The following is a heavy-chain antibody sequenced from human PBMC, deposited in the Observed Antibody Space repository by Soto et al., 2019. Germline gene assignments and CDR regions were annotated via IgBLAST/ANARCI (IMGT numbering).Heavy chain of an antibody. Sequence: KTSETLSLTCTVSGGSINSGDYYWTWIRQPPGKGLEWIGYIYYSGGTYSSPSLKSRVTMSDDASKNQFFLKLTSVTAADTAVYFYARGVGSYYYYGMDVWGQGTSVTVSS. CDR3: ARGVGSYYYYGMDV. D-gene: IGHD1-26*01. J-gene: IGHJ6*02. CDR2: IYYSGGT. V-gene: IGHV4-30-4*01. CDR1: GGSINSGDYY.